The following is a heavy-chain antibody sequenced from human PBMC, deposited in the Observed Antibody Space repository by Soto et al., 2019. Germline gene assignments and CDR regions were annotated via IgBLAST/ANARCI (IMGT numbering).Heavy chain of an antibody. CDR1: GGTFSSYA. J-gene: IGHJ6*02. CDR2: IIPIFGTA. CDR3: ARRGYGGNPYYYYYGMDV. V-gene: IGHV1-69*01. D-gene: IGHD2-15*01. Sequence: QVQLVQSGAEVKKPGSSVKVSCKASGGTFSSYAISWVRQAPGQGLEWMGGIIPIFGTANYAQKFQGRVTITAEESPRTAYWERSSLRSEATAVYYCARRGYGGNPYYYYYGMDVWGQGTRVTVSS.